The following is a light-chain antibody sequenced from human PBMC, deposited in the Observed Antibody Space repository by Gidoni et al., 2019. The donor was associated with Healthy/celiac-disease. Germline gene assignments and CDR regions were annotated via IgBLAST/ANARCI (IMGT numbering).Light chain of an antibody. J-gene: IGKJ2*01. CDR3: QQYDNLPPYT. CDR2: DAS. V-gene: IGKV1-33*01. Sequence: DIQIAQAPSSLSASVGDRVTITCQASQDISNYLSWYQQKPGKAPKLLIYDASNRETGVPSRFSGSGSGTDFTFTISSLQPEDIATYYCQQYDNLPPYTFGQGTKLEIK. CDR1: QDISNY.